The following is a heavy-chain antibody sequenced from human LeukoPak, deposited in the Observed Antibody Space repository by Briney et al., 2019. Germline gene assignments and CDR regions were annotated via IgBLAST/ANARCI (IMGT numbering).Heavy chain of an antibody. CDR3: ARGDLLGVDY. CDR1: GFTFTYYW. CDR2: INSDESST. V-gene: IGHV3-74*01. D-gene: IGHD3-3*02. Sequence: GGSLRLSCAASGFTFTYYWMHWVRQAPGKGLVWVSRINSDESSTTYADSVKGRFTISRDNAKNTLYLQMNSLRADDTALYYCARGDLLGVDYWGQGTQVTVSS. J-gene: IGHJ4*02.